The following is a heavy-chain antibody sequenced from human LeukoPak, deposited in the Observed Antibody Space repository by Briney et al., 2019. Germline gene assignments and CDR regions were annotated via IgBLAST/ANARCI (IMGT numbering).Heavy chain of an antibody. CDR2: ISGSGGST. Sequence: PGGSLRLSCAASGFTFSSYAMSWVRQAPGKGLEWLSAISGSGGSTYYADSVKGRFTISRDNPKNTLYLQMNSLRAEDTAVYYCAKASIAVTTPFDYWGQGTLVTVSS. D-gene: IGHD4-17*01. J-gene: IGHJ4*02. V-gene: IGHV3-23*01. CDR3: AKASIAVTTPFDY. CDR1: GFTFSSYA.